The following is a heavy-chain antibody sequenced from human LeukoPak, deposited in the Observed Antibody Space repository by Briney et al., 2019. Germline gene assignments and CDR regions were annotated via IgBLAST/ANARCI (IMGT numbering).Heavy chain of an antibody. Sequence: SETLSLTCTVSGGSISSGSYYWSWIRQPAGKGLEWIGRIYTSGSTNYNPSLKSRVTISVDTPKNQVSLKLSSVTAADTAVYYCARDCSTYPYYYYMDVWGKGTTVTVSS. CDR1: GGSISSGSYY. J-gene: IGHJ6*03. CDR2: IYTSGST. D-gene: IGHD4-11*01. V-gene: IGHV4-61*02. CDR3: ARDCSTYPYYYYMDV.